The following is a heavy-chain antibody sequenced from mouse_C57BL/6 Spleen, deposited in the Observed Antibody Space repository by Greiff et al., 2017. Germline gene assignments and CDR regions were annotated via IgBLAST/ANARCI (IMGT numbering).Heavy chain of an antibody. D-gene: IGHD1-1*01. CDR1: GFSLTSYG. CDR3: ARGNYYGSSYDYFDY. J-gene: IGHJ2*01. Sequence: VMLVESGPGLVQPSQSLSITCTVSGFSLTSYGVHWVRQSPGKGLEWLGVIWSGGSTDYNAAFISRLSISKDNSKSQVFFKMNSLQADDTAIYYCARGNYYGSSYDYFDYWGQGTTLTVSS. CDR2: IWSGGST. V-gene: IGHV2-2*01.